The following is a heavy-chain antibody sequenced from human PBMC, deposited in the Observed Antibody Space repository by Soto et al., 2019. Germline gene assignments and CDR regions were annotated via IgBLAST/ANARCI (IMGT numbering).Heavy chain of an antibody. CDR3: ARDVLRGSGSYSFDY. D-gene: IGHD3-10*02. J-gene: IGHJ4*02. Sequence: GGSLRLSCAASGFTFSSYGMHWVRQAPGKGLEWVAVIWYDGSNKYYADSVKGRFTISRDNSKNTLYLQMNSLRAEDTAVYYCARDVLRGSGSYSFDYWGQGTLVTVSS. CDR2: IWYDGSNK. CDR1: GFTFSSYG. V-gene: IGHV3-33*01.